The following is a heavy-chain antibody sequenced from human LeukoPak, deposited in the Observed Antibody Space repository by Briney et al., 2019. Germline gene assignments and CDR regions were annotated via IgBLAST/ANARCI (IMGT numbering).Heavy chain of an antibody. V-gene: IGHV4-39*07. CDR2: IYYSGST. CDR1: GGSISSSSYY. Sequence: SETLSLTCTVSGGSISSSSYYWGWIRQPPGKGLEWIGSIYYSGSTYYNPSLKSRVTISVDTSMNQFSLKLSSVTAADTAVYYCARVPFEVYDFWSGYPPQYYFDYWGQRTLVTVSS. J-gene: IGHJ4*02. D-gene: IGHD3-3*01. CDR3: ARVPFEVYDFWSGYPPQYYFDY.